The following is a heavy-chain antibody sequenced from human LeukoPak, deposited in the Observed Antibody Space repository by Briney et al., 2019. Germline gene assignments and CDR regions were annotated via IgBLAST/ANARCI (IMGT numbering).Heavy chain of an antibody. J-gene: IGHJ6*03. CDR3: ARALITMVRRPLDYYYYMDV. CDR2: IYHSGST. V-gene: IGHV4-38-2*01. CDR1: GYSISSGYY. Sequence: SETLSLTCAVSGYSISSGYYWGWIRQPPGKGLEWIGSIYHSGSTYYNPSLKSRVTISVDTSKNQFSLKLSSVTAADTAVYYCARALITMVRRPLDYYYYMDVWGKGTTVNVSS. D-gene: IGHD3-10*01.